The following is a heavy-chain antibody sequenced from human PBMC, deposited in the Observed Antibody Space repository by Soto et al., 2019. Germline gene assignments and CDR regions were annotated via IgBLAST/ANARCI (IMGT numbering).Heavy chain of an antibody. CDR2: IYWNDDK. D-gene: IGHD3-22*01. V-gene: IGHV2-5*01. J-gene: IGHJ5*02. Sequence: SCPTLVNPTQTLTLTCTFSGFSLNTNGVAVGWIRQPPRKALEWLGFIYWNDDKRYSPSVDSRLTLTKDTSKNEVVLTMTNMDPADTATYYCARGKYFYHSGDVKNWLAPWGQGTLVTVSS. CDR1: GFSLNTNGVA. CDR3: ARGKYFYHSGDVKNWLAP.